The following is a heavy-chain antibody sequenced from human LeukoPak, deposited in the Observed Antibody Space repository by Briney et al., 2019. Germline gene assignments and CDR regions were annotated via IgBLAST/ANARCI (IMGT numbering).Heavy chain of an antibody. CDR1: GGSVSSGSYY. J-gene: IGHJ6*02. CDR3: ASLYLPSIAAPSYYYYGMDV. V-gene: IGHV4-61*01. D-gene: IGHD6-6*01. CDR2: IYYSGST. Sequence: PSETLSLTCTVSGGSVSSGSYYWSWIRQPPGKGLEWIGYIYYSGSTNYNPSLKSRVTISVDTSKNQFSLKLSSVTAADTAVYYCASLYLPSIAAPSYYYYGMDVWSQGTTVTVSS.